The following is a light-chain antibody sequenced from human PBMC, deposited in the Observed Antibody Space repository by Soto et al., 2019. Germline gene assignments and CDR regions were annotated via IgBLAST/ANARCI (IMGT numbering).Light chain of an antibody. CDR2: KAS. V-gene: IGKV1-5*03. Sequence: DIPMTQSPSTLSGSVGDRVTITCRASQTISSWLAWYQQKPGKAPKLLIYKASTLKSGVPSRFSGSGSGTEFTLTISSLQPDDFATYYCQHYSIYSEAFGQGTKVELK. J-gene: IGKJ1*01. CDR1: QTISSW. CDR3: QHYSIYSEA.